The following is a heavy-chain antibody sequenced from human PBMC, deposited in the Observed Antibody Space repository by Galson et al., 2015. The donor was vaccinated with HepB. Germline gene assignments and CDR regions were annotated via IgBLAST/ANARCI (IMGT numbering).Heavy chain of an antibody. V-gene: IGHV1-18*01. J-gene: IGHJ4*02. CDR1: GYTFSRFS. CDR2: ISGYDVKV. Sequence: SVKVSCKASGYTFSRFSISWLRQAPGQGLEWMGWISGYDVKVRYEQKFPGRLTMTTDTSTSTAHLDLRSLRSDDSAVYYCARGGLATIGGPTFDYWGQGTLVTVSS. CDR3: ARGGLATIGGPTFDY. D-gene: IGHD5-24*01.